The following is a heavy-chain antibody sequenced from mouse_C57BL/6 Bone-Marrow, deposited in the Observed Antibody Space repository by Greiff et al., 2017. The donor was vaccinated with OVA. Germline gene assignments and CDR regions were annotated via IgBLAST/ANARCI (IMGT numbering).Heavy chain of an antibody. J-gene: IGHJ3*01. D-gene: IGHD1-2*01. CDR2: INPNYGTT. CDR3: AKSISTNYGAWFAY. V-gene: IGHV1-39*01. CDR1: GYSFTDYN. Sequence: VQLQQSGPELVKPGASVKISCKASGYSFTDYNMNWVKQSHGKSLEWIGVINPNYGTTSYNQKFKGTATLTVDQSSSTAYMQLNSLTSEDSADYSGAKSISTNYGAWFAYWGQGTLVTVSA.